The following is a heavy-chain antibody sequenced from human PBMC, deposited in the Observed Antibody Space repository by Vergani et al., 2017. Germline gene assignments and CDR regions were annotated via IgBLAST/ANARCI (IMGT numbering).Heavy chain of an antibody. V-gene: IGHV3-30*03. CDR3: ATKSCGTPGCQIGYFRE. J-gene: IGHJ1*01. CDR1: GFTSSYYG. CDR2: ISYDGTQK. D-gene: IGHD1-1*01. Sequence: QVQLVESGGGVVQPGRSLRLSCAASGFTSSYYGMHWVRQAPGKGLEWVAVISYDGTQKYYADSVKGRFTISRDNSKSTLYLQMNSLRTEDTAVYYCATKSCGTPGCQIGYFREWVQGTLVTVSS.